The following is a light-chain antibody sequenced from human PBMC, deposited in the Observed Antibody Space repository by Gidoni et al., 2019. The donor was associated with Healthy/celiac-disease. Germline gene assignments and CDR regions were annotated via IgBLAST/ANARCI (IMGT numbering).Light chain of an antibody. CDR1: QSVSSSY. Sequence: EIVLTQSPGTLSLSPGERATPSCRASQSVSSSYLAWYQQKPGQAPRLLIYGASSRATGIPDRFSGSGSGTDFTLTISRLEPEDFAVYYCQQYGSSPPFTFXPXTKVDIK. CDR3: QQYGSSPPFT. J-gene: IGKJ3*01. CDR2: GAS. V-gene: IGKV3-20*01.